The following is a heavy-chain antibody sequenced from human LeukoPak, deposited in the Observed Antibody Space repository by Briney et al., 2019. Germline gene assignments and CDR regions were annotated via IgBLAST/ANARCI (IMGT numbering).Heavy chain of an antibody. V-gene: IGHV3-23*01. CDR2: ISGSGGST. D-gene: IGHD1-26*01. CDR3: GNPIVGGVLLAY. Sequence: GGSLRLSCAASGFTFSSYAMSWVRQAPGKGLEWVSAISGSGGSTYYADSVKGRFTISRDNSRNMLYLQMSSLRVEDTAMYFCGNPIVGGVLLAYWGQGTLVTVSS. CDR1: GFTFSSYA. J-gene: IGHJ4*02.